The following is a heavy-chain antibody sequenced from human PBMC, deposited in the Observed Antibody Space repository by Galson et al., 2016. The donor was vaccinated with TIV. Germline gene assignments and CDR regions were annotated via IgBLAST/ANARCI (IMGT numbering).Heavy chain of an antibody. CDR3: AREGHCYGSGSFSPIYYYGMDV. V-gene: IGHV1-3*01. CDR1: GYTFTSYA. Sequence: SVKVSCKASGYTFTSYAIHWVRQAPGQRLEWMGWLNAGNGDLKYSQKFQGRVTITRDTSASTAYMDLSSLISEDTAVYYCAREGHCYGSGSFSPIYYYGMDVWGHGTAVTVSS. J-gene: IGHJ6*02. D-gene: IGHD3-10*01. CDR2: LNAGNGDL.